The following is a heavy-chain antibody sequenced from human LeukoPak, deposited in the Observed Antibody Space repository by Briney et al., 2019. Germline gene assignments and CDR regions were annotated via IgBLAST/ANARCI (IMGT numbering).Heavy chain of an antibody. CDR1: GYSISSGYY. Sequence: SETLSLTCTVSGYSISSGYYWGWIRQPPGKGLEWIGSIYHSGSTYYNPSLKSRVTISVDTSKNQFSLKLSSVTAADTAVYYCARRGGYSYGYPNYYYYYYMDVWAKGPRSPSP. J-gene: IGHJ6*03. V-gene: IGHV4-38-2*02. CDR3: ARRGGYSYGYPNYYYYYYMDV. CDR2: IYHSGST. D-gene: IGHD5-18*01.